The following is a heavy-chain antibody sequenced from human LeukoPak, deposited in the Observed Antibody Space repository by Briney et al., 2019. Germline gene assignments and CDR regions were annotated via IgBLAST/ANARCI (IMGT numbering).Heavy chain of an antibody. CDR3: ARHCSSTSCSVFYYYYYMDV. CDR1: GGSISTYY. V-gene: IGHV4-59*08. J-gene: IGHJ6*03. D-gene: IGHD2-2*01. Sequence: SETLSLTCTVSGGSISTYYWSWIRQPPGKGLEWIAYINYRGSTNYNPSLKSRVTISVDTSQNQFFLKLRSVTAADTAVYYCARHCSSTSCSVFYYYYYMDVWGKGTTVTVSS. CDR2: INYRGST.